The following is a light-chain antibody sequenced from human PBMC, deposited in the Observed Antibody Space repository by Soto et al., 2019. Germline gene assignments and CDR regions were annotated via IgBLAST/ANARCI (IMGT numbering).Light chain of an antibody. Sequence: DILLTQSPGTLSLSTGERLTLSCRASQSVSNNYLAWYQQKPGQAPKLLIYSASTWATGIPARFTGSGSGTDFTLTISRLEPEDFARYYCQQYYNTPRTFGHGTKVDIK. J-gene: IGKJ1*01. CDR3: QQYYNTPRT. V-gene: IGKV3-20*01. CDR2: SAS. CDR1: QSVSNNY.